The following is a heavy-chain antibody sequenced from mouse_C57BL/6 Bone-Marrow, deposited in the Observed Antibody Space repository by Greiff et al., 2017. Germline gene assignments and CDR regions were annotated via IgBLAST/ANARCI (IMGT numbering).Heavy chain of an antibody. V-gene: IGHV1-81*01. CDR1: GYTFTSYG. J-gene: IGHJ3*01. Sequence: QVQLKQSGAELARPGASVKLSCKASGYTFTSYGISWVKQRTGQGLEWIGEIYPRSGNTYYNEKFKGKATLTADKSSSTAYMELRSLTSEDSAVYFCASDYNWFAYWGQGTLVTVSA. D-gene: IGHD2-4*01. CDR2: IYPRSGNT. CDR3: ASDYNWFAY.